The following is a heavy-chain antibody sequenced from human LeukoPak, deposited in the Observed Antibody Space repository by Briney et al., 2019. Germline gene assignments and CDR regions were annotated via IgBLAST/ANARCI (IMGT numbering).Heavy chain of an antibody. Sequence: PGGSLRLSCAASGLTFSSYAMHWVRQAPGKGLEYVSAISSNGGSTYYANSVKGRFTISRDNSKNTLYLQMGSLRAEDMAVYYCARGLEWFGVGGAYYFDYWGQGTLVTVSS. CDR2: ISSNGGST. V-gene: IGHV3-64*01. CDR3: ARGLEWFGVGGAYYFDY. D-gene: IGHD3-3*01. CDR1: GLTFSSYA. J-gene: IGHJ4*02.